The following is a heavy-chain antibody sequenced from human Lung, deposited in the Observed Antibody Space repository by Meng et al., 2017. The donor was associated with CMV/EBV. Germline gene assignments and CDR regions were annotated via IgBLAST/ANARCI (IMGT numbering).Heavy chain of an antibody. J-gene: IGHJ6*02. Sequence: GESXKISCEASGFTFRSYNMNWVRQAPGKGLEWVSYISFNSSIIHYADSVKGRFTISRDNARDSLYLQMNSLRAEDTAVYFCAGYTSSSYGMGVWGQGTTVTVSS. D-gene: IGHD3-16*02. V-gene: IGHV3-48*04. CDR3: AGYTSSSYGMGV. CDR1: GFTFRSYN. CDR2: ISFNSSII.